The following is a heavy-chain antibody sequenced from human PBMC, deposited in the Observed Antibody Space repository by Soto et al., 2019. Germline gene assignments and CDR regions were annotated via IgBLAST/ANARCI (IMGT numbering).Heavy chain of an antibody. D-gene: IGHD5-12*01. CDR3: ARGSNYYSGYDWELLWDY. Sequence: GGSLRLSCAASGFTFSSYWMSWVRQAPGKGLEWVANIKQDGSEKYYVDSVKGRFTISRDNAKNSLYLQMNSLRAEDTAVYYCARGSNYYSGYDWELLWDYWGQGTLVTVSS. J-gene: IGHJ4*02. CDR2: IKQDGSEK. CDR1: GFTFSSYW. V-gene: IGHV3-7*03.